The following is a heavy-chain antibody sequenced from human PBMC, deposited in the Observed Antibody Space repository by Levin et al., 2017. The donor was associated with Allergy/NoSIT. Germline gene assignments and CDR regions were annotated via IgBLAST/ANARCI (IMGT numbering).Heavy chain of an antibody. D-gene: IGHD6-13*01. V-gene: IGHV3-74*01. CDR2: INSDGSST. Sequence: LSLTCAASGFTFSSYWMHWVRQAPGKGLVWVSRINSDGSSTSYADSVKGRFTISRDNAKNTLYLQMNSLRAEDTAVYYCARVSYSSSWYDPDAFDIWGQGTMVTVSS. J-gene: IGHJ3*02. CDR3: ARVSYSSSWYDPDAFDI. CDR1: GFTFSSYW.